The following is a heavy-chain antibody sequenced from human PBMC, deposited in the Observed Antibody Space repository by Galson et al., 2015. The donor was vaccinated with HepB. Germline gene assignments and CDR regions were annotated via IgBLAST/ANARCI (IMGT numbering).Heavy chain of an antibody. CDR3: VKEGSWFGGDWFDP. Sequence: SLRLSCAASGFTFNNYAMNWVRQAPGKGLEWVSGINGRGSTRSYSDAVKGRFSISRDNSKDTVFLQMDNLRAEDTAVYYCVKEGSWFGGDWFDPWGQGALVTVS. V-gene: IGHV3-23*01. D-gene: IGHD3-16*01. J-gene: IGHJ5*02. CDR2: INGRGSTR. CDR1: GFTFNNYA.